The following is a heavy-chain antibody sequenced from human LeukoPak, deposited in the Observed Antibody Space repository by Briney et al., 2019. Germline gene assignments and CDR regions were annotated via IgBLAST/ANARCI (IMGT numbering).Heavy chain of an antibody. D-gene: IGHD2-2*01. CDR1: GFTFSTYA. V-gene: IGHV3-23*01. Sequence: GGSLRLSCAASGFTFSTYAVNWVRQAPGKGLEWVSAISGSGGSTYYADSVKGRFTISRDNSKNTLYLQMNSLRAEDTAVYYCAKDRGIVVVPAALNWFDPWGQGTLVTVSS. CDR3: AKDRGIVVVPAALNWFDP. J-gene: IGHJ5*02. CDR2: ISGSGGST.